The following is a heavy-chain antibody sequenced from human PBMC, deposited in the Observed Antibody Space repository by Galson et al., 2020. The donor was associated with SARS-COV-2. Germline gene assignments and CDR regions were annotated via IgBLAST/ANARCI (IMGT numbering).Heavy chain of an antibody. CDR2: IDYSGST. J-gene: IGHJ4*02. V-gene: IGHV4-39*07. CDR1: GGSISSSSNY. D-gene: IGHD3-3*01. Sequence: SETLSLTCTVSGGSISSSSNYWGWIRQPPGKGLEWIGSIDYSGSTYYNPSLKSRVTITVDTTKNQFSLKLSSVTAADAAVYYCAWSGTGVDYWGQGTLVTVSS. CDR3: AWSGTGVDY.